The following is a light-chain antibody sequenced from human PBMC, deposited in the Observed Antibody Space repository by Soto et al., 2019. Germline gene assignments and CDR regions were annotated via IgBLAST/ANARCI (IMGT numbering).Light chain of an antibody. CDR2: GAS. CDR1: QSISST. Sequence: VLTQSPGTLSLSPGERATLSCRASQSISSTSLAWYQHQPGQAPRLLIYGASTRATGIPARFSGSGSGTEFTLTISSLQSEDFAVYSCQQYTNWPYTFGQGTKLEIK. V-gene: IGKV3-15*01. J-gene: IGKJ2*01. CDR3: QQYTNWPYT.